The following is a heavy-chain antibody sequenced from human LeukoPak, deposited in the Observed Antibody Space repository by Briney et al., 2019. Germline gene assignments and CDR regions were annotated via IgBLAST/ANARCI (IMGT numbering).Heavy chain of an antibody. Sequence: GGSLRLSCAASGFTFSNAWMSWVRQAPGKGLEWVGRIKRKTDGGTTDYAAPVKGRFTISRDDSKNTLYLQMNSLKTKDTAVYYCTTDLWFGDYWGQGTLVTVSS. CDR1: GFTFSNAW. D-gene: IGHD3-10*01. J-gene: IGHJ4*02. V-gene: IGHV3-15*01. CDR2: IKRKTDGGTT. CDR3: TTDLWFGDY.